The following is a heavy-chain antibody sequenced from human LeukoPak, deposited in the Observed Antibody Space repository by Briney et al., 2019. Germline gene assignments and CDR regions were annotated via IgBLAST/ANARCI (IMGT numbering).Heavy chain of an antibody. CDR3: ARESPSASFDY. J-gene: IGHJ4*02. V-gene: IGHV4-61*01. CDR2: IYYSGST. Sequence: SETLSLTCTVSGCSVSSGSYYWSWIRQPPGKGLEWIGYIYYSGSTNYNPSLKSRFTISVDTPKNQFSLKLSSVTAADTAVYYCARESPSASFDYWGQGTLVTVSS. CDR1: GCSVSSGSYY.